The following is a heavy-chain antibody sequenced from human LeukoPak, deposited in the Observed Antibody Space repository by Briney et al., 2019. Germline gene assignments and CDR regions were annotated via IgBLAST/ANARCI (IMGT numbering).Heavy chain of an antibody. D-gene: IGHD5-24*01. CDR3: ARPRGDGYQLYFDL. Sequence: PGGSLRLSCAASGFTFSSYWLNWFRQAPGKGLEWVAKIKQDGRKKNYVDFVKGRFTIPRDNAKTSLALQMNSLRAEDPAMYSCARPRGDGYQLYFDLWGRGTLVTVSS. CDR1: GFTFSSYW. V-gene: IGHV3-7*01. CDR2: IKQDGRKK. J-gene: IGHJ2*01.